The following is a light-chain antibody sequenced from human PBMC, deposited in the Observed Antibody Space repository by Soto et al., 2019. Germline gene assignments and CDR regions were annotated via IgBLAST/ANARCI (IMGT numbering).Light chain of an antibody. J-gene: IGKJ2*01. Sequence: DIQMTQSPSSLSASVGDRVTITCRGSQGISSRLVWYQQKPEKAPKSLIYGASSLHSGVPSRFSGSGSGTEFTLTISRLQPEDFATYYCQQYSSYPYTFGQGTMLEI. CDR2: GAS. CDR3: QQYSSYPYT. V-gene: IGKV1D-16*01. CDR1: QGISSR.